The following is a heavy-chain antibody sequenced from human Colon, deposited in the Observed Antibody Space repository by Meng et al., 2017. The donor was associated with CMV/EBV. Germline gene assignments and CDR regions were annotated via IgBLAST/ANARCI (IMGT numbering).Heavy chain of an antibody. J-gene: IGHJ4*02. D-gene: IGHD3-3*02. CDR1: GFIFSHYS. V-gene: IGHV3-30*02. CDR3: ATDHLWGMPN. Sequence: VVLVGAGGVVLQLGWPLRFSGGTSGFIFSHYSRQWVRHSPGKGLGWVAHIRFDGSQQFYVQSVKGRFTVSRHDPKNTLYLQMNDLRPEDTGVYYCATDHLWGMPNWGRGTLVTVSS. CDR2: IRFDGSQQ.